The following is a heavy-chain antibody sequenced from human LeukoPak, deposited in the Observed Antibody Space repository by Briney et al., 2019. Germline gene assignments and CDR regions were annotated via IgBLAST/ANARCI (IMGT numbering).Heavy chain of an antibody. D-gene: IGHD1-1*01. Sequence: GGSLRLSCAASRFTFSRYFMSWFRQAPGKGLEWVSTITPSGGTTYYADSVKGRFTISRDNSKNTLHLQMSSLRVEDTASYYCATRGTTATKYIEHWGQGTLVTVSS. V-gene: IGHV3-23*01. CDR2: ITPSGGTT. CDR1: RFTFSRYF. CDR3: ATRGTTATKYIEH. J-gene: IGHJ4*02.